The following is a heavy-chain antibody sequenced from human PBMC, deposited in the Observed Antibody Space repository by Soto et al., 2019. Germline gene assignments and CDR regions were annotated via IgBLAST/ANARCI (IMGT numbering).Heavy chain of an antibody. CDR2: INPNSGGT. V-gene: IGHV1-2*02. Sequence: ASVQVSCKASGYTFTGYYMHWVRQAPGQGLEWMGWINPNSGGTNYAQKFQGRVTMTRDTSISTAYMELSRLRSDDTAVYYCARGIGRFLEWLKTYYYYFGMDVWGQGTTVTV. CDR3: ARGIGRFLEWLKTYYYYFGMDV. D-gene: IGHD3-3*01. CDR1: GYTFTGYY. J-gene: IGHJ6*02.